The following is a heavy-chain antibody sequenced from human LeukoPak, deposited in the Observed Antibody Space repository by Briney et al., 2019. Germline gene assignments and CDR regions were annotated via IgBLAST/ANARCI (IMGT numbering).Heavy chain of an antibody. CDR3: AREGISGYPQSYGMDV. J-gene: IGHJ6*02. V-gene: IGHV1-46*01. D-gene: IGHD3-22*01. CDR2: INPNGGST. Sequence: APVEGSCKATGHTFTSYYLHWVRQAPGHGLEWMGIINPNGGSTSYAQKFQGRVTMTRDTSTSTVYMELSSLRSDETAVYYCAREGISGYPQSYGMDVWGQATTVTVSS. CDR1: GHTFTSYY.